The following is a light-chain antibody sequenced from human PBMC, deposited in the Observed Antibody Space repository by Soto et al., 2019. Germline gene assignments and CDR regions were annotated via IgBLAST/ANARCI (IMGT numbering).Light chain of an antibody. CDR2: GAS. CDR1: QSVSSSY. Sequence: EIVLTQSPGTLSLSPGERATLSCRASQSVSSSYLAWYQQKPGQAPRLLIYGASSRATGIPDRFSGSGSGTEFTVTISSLQSEDFAIYYCQQYDIWPPYTFGQGTKVDI. J-gene: IGKJ2*01. CDR3: QQYDIWPPYT. V-gene: IGKV3-20*01.